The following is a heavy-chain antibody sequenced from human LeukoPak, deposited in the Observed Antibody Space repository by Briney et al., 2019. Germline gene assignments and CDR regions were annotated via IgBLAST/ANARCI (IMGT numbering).Heavy chain of an antibody. Sequence: PGGSLRLSCAASGFTFSTYAMSWVRQAPGKGLEWVSGISISGGSVYYADSVKGRFTISRDNSKNTLYLQMNRLRAEDTAVYYCAKDRDLLFAHCWFDLWGQGILVTASS. D-gene: IGHD3-10*01. V-gene: IGHV3-23*01. CDR3: AKDRDLLFAHCWFDL. CDR1: GFTFSTYA. CDR2: ISISGGSV. J-gene: IGHJ5*02.